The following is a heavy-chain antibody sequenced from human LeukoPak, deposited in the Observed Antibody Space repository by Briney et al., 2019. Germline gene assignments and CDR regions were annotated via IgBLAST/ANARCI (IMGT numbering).Heavy chain of an antibody. CDR3: ASPGGGYGDYDLVY. Sequence: GGSLRLSCAASGFTFNDYGMHWVRQTPGKALEWVALIWSDGHKEYYGDSVKGRFTISRDSAKNSLYLQMNRLRDEDTAVYYCASPGGGYGDYDLVYWGQGTLVTVSS. V-gene: IGHV3-33*01. CDR2: IWSDGHKE. CDR1: GFTFNDYG. D-gene: IGHD4-17*01. J-gene: IGHJ4*02.